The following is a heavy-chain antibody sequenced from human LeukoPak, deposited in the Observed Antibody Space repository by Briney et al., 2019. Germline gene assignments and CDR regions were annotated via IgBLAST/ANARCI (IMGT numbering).Heavy chain of an antibody. CDR2: ISSSSSYI. J-gene: IGHJ6*02. V-gene: IGHV3-21*01. D-gene: IGHD3-22*01. Sequence: GGSLRLSCAASTTFTFSAYTIHWVRQAPGKGLEWVPSISSSSSYIYYADSVKGRFTISRDNAKNSLYLQMNSLRAEDTAVYYCARPYYYDSSGYVYYYFGMDVWGQGTTVTVSS. CDR1: TTFTFSAYT. CDR3: ARPYYYDSSGYVYYYFGMDV.